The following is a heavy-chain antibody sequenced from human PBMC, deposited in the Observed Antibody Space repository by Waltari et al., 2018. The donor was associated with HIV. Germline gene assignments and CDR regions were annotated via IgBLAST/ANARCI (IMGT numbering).Heavy chain of an antibody. J-gene: IGHJ6*02. V-gene: IGHV4-59*03. CDR1: GGTLHSYY. CDR2: HNRGGRP. D-gene: IGHD2-21*02. Sequence: QLQEAGPGLVKASETLSLICRVPGGTLHSYYWCWIRQSSGEGLDWCGKHNRGGRPSYSPSLNARVTMSIDTSKNQVSLTLTSVTAADTAVYYCAECGGDCWHYGMDVWGQGTTVTVS. CDR3: AECGGDCWHYGMDV.